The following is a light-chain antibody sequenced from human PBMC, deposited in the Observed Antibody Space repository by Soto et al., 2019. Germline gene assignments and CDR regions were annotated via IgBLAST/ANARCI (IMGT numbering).Light chain of an antibody. CDR1: SSDVRSHNL. CDR2: EGS. Sequence: QSALTQPASVSGSPGQSITISCTGTSSDVRSHNLVSWYQQHPGKAPKLMIYEGSKRPSGVSNRFSGSKSGNTASLTISGLQAEDEADYYCCSYAGSTTFVVFGGGTKLTVL. V-gene: IGLV2-23*01. CDR3: CSYAGSTTFVV. J-gene: IGLJ2*01.